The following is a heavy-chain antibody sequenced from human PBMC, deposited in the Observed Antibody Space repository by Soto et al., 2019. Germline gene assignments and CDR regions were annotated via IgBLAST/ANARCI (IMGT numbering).Heavy chain of an antibody. CDR2: ISYDGSNK. Sequence: QPGGSLRLSCAASGFTFSSYAMHWVRQAPGKGLEWVAVISYDGSNKYYADSVKGRFTISRDNSKNTLYLQTNSLRAEDTAVYYCAKGYYDSSGYSPLFDYWGQGTLVTVSS. D-gene: IGHD3-22*01. V-gene: IGHV3-30-3*01. CDR1: GFTFSSYA. CDR3: AKGYYDSSGYSPLFDY. J-gene: IGHJ4*02.